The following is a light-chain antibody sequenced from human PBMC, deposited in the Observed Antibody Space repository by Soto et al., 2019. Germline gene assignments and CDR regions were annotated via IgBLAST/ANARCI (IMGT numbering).Light chain of an antibody. Sequence: QSVLTQPPSASGTPGQRVTISCSGSSSNIGSNYVYWYQQLPGTAPKLLIYRNNQRPSGVPDRFSGSKSGTSASLDISGLRSEDEADYYCAAWDDSLSAAVFGGGTQLTVL. CDR1: SSNIGSNY. J-gene: IGLJ7*01. CDR3: AAWDDSLSAAV. CDR2: RNN. V-gene: IGLV1-47*01.